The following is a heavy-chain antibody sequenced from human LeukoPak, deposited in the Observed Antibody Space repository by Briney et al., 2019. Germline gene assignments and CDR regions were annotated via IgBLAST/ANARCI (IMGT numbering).Heavy chain of an antibody. D-gene: IGHD3-22*01. CDR3: AREGQVVVSDRYFDY. J-gene: IGHJ4*02. CDR1: GYTFTGYG. CDR2: IIPIYGTA. Sequence: GASVKVSCKAPGYTFTGYGINWVRQAPGQGLEWMGGIIPIYGTATYAQKSQGRVTITADESTTTAYMELSSLRSEDTAVYFCAREGQVVVSDRYFDYWGQGTLVTVSS. V-gene: IGHV1-69*13.